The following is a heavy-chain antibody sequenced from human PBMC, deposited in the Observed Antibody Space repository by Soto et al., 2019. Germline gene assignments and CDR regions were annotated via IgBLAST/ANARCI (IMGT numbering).Heavy chain of an antibody. V-gene: IGHV3-23*01. D-gene: IGHD5-18*01. Sequence: EVQLLESGGGLVQPGGSLTLSCAGSGFIFSRYAMNWVRQAPGKGLEWVSMISSRGDKTSYAESVKGRFTISRDDSKNALFLHMNSLWAEDTAVYYCAKETGYSYGLQPNAWDVWGQGTTVTVSS. CDR3: AKETGYSYGLQPNAWDV. CDR1: GFIFSRYA. CDR2: ISSRGDKT. J-gene: IGHJ6*02.